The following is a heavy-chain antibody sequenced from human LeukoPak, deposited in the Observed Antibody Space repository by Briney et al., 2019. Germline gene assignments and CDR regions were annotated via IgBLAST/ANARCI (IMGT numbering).Heavy chain of an antibody. V-gene: IGHV1-46*01. J-gene: IGHJ5*02. CDR3: ARVPQFDSSGWYGDNWFDP. D-gene: IGHD6-19*01. CDR1: GYTFTSYY. Sequence: ASVKVSCKASGYTFTSYYMHWVRQAPGQGLEWMGIINPSGGSTSYAQKFQGRVTMTRDTSTSTVYMELSSLRSDDTAVYYCARVPQFDSSGWYGDNWFDPWGQGTLVTVSS. CDR2: INPSGGST.